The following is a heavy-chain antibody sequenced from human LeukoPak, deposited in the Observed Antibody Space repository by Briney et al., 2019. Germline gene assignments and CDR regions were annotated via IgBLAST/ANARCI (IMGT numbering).Heavy chain of an antibody. CDR1: GFTFSDNY. V-gene: IGHV3-11*04. J-gene: IGHJ6*04. CDR3: AELGITMIGGV. CDR2: ISSSGSTI. D-gene: IGHD3-10*02. Sequence: GGSLRLSCAASGFTFSDNYMTWVRRAPRKGLEWVSYISSSGSTIYYADSVKGRFTISRDNAKNSLYLQMNSLRAEDTAVYYCAELGITMIGGVWGKGTTVTISS.